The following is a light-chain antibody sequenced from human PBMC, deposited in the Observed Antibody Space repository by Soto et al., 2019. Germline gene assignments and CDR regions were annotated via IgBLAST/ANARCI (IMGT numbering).Light chain of an antibody. CDR2: DVS. CDR3: SSYTTSSPLGL. V-gene: IGLV2-14*03. Sequence: QSALTQPASVSGSPGQSITISCTGSSSDVGGYNFVSWYQCHPGKAPKLLIYDVSIRPSGVSNRFSGSKSGNTASLTISGLQAEDEADYYCSSYTTSSPLGLFGGGTKLTVL. CDR1: SSDVGGYNF. J-gene: IGLJ2*01.